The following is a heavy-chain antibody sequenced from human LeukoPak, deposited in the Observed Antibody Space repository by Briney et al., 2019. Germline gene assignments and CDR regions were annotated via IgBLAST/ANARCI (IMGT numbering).Heavy chain of an antibody. D-gene: IGHD2-2*01. CDR1: GGTFSSYA. V-gene: IGHV1-69*13. CDR2: IIPIFGTA. CDR3: ARGTSRSPYYYGMDV. J-gene: IGHJ6*02. Sequence: HRASVKVSCKAYGGTFSSYAISWVRQAPGQGLEWMGGIIPIFGTANYAQKFQGRVTITADESTSTAYMELSSLRSEDTAVYYCARGTSRSPYYYGMDVWGQGTTVTVSS.